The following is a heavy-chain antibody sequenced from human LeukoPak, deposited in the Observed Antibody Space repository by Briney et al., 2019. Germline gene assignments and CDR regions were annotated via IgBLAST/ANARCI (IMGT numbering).Heavy chain of an antibody. CDR2: IWYDGSNK. V-gene: IGHV3-33*08. CDR1: GFTFSSYA. J-gene: IGHJ4*02. CDR3: AAHYYDSSGYVDY. Sequence: GGSLRLSCAASGFTFSSYAMSWVRQAPGKGLEWVALIWYDGSNKYYADSVKGRFTISRDNSKNTLYLQMNSLGAEDTAVYYCAAHYYDSSGYVDYWGQGTLVTVSS. D-gene: IGHD3-22*01.